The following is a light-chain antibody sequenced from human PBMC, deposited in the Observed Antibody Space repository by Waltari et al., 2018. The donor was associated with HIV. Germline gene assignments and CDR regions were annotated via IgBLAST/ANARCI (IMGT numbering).Light chain of an antibody. CDR1: RTVLYNRNY. Sequence: DIVMTQSPDSLAVSLGARATVTCTSSRTVLYNRNYLAWYQQKPGQAPKVLIYWASTRAFGVPDRFSGSGSWTDFSLTISRVQADDVAIYYCQQYYTLRSTFGGGTKIEI. CDR3: QQYYTLRST. V-gene: IGKV4-1*01. J-gene: IGKJ4*01. CDR2: WAS.